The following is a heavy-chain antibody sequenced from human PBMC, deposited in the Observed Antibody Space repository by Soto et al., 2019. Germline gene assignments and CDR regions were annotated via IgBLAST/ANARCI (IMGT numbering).Heavy chain of an antibody. CDR1: GGSFSGYY. J-gene: IGHJ6*02. CDR2: INHSGST. V-gene: IGHV4-34*01. Sequence: SETLSLTCAVYGGSFSGYYWSWIRQPPGKGLEWIGEINHSGSTNYNPSLKSRVTISVDTSKNQFSLKLSSVTAADTAVYCCARDYYYGMDVWGQGTTVTVSS. CDR3: ARDYYYGMDV.